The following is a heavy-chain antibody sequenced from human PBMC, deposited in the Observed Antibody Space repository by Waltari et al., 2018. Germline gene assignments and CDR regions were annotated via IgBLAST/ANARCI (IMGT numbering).Heavy chain of an antibody. CDR2: FDPEDGET. J-gene: IGHJ6*02. CDR3: ATRAARPHYYYSGMDV. CDR1: GSPLTELS. Sequence: QVQLVQSGAAVKKPGASVKVSCKVSGSPLTELSIHWVRQAPGKGLGWMGGFDPEDGETIYAQKFQDRLTMTEDTSTDTAYMELSSLRSEDTAVYFCATRAARPHYYYSGMDVWGQGTTVTVSS. V-gene: IGHV1-24*01. D-gene: IGHD6-6*01.